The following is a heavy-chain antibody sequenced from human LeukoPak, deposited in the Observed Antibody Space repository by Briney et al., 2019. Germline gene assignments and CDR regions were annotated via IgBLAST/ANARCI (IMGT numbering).Heavy chain of an antibody. Sequence: GASVTVSCMASVYSFTCYVFSWVRQARGQGLEWLGWISAYYCCTNYEQRFRGRLTTTTETSTTPDYIELRSLRSDDTAVYYCARLARYHLLEASDIWGQGTMVTVSS. CDR3: ARLARYHLLEASDI. D-gene: IGHD1-14*01. J-gene: IGHJ3*02. V-gene: IGHV1-18*01. CDR2: ISAYYCCT. CDR1: VYSFTCYV.